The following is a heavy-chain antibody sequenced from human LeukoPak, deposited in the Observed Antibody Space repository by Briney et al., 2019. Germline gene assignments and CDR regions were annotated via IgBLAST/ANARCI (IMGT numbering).Heavy chain of an antibody. Sequence: LRLSCAASGFSFSTSAMNWVRQPPGKGLEWIGYIYYSGSTYYNPSLKSRVTISVDTSKNQFSLKLSSVTAADTAVYYCARGIGGRFLEWSYAFDIWGQGTMVTVSS. CDR3: ARGIGGRFLEWSYAFDI. D-gene: IGHD3-3*01. J-gene: IGHJ3*02. V-gene: IGHV4-30-4*01. CDR2: IYYSGST. CDR1: GFSFSTSA.